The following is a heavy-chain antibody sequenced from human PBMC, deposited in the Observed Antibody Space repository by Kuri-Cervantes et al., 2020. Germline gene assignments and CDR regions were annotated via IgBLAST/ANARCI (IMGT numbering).Heavy chain of an antibody. V-gene: IGHV1-2*06. CDR3: AREVRVGGKYFDY. D-gene: IGHD3-16*01. CDR1: GYTFTSYF. J-gene: IGHJ4*02. Sequence: ASVKVSCKASGYTFTSYFIHWVRQAPGQGLEWMGRINPNSGHTDSAQKFQGRATMTRDTSINTAYMELSSLRSDDTAVYYCAREVRVGGKYFDYWGQGALVTVSS. CDR2: INPNSGHT.